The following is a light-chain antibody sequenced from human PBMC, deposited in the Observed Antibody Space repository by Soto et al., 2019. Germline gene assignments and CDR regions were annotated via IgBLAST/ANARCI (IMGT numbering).Light chain of an antibody. CDR1: QSISSY. Sequence: DLQMSQSPSSLSASVGDRVTITCRASQSISSYLNWYQQKPGKAPKLLINAASSLQSGAPSRFSGSGSGTDFTLTISSLQPEDFATYYCQQSYSTPLTFGGGTKVEIK. CDR3: QQSYSTPLT. V-gene: IGKV1-39*01. CDR2: AAS. J-gene: IGKJ4*01.